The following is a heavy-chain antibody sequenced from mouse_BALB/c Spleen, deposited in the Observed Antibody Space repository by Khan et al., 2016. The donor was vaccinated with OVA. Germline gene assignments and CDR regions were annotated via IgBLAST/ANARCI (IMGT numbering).Heavy chain of an antibody. J-gene: IGHJ4*01. V-gene: IGHV2-3*01. D-gene: IGHD1-2*01. CDR2: IWGDGST. CDR1: GFSLTSYG. CDR3: AKWGTANYYAMDY. Sequence: VQLQESGPGLVAPSQSLSITCTVSGFSLTSYGVNWVRQPPGKGLEWLGVIWGDGSTNYHSTLMSRLSISKDNSQSQVFLKLSSLQNDDTATYYCAKWGTANYYAMDYWGQGTSVTVSS.